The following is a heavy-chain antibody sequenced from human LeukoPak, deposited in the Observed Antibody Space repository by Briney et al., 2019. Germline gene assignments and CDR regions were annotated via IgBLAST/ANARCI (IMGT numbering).Heavy chain of an antibody. J-gene: IGHJ5*02. D-gene: IGHD3-10*01. CDR1: GFTFSSYE. CDR3: ARGPGSGTWLDP. Sequence: GSLRLSCAASGFTFSSYEMNWVRQAPGKGLEWIGETDHNGITTYNPSLKSRLTISVDTSKKQVYLKLTSLTAADTGVYFCARGPGSGTWLDPWGQGILVTVSS. V-gene: IGHV4-34*01. CDR2: TDHNGIT.